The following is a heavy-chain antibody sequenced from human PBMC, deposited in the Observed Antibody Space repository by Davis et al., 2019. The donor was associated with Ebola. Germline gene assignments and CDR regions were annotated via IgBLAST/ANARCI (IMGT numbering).Heavy chain of an antibody. D-gene: IGHD4-11*01. Sequence: SETLSLTCTVSGGSVNSGSYYWTWIRQPPGKGLEWIGNVYYSGTTTYNPSLKSPVTISVDTSENQFSLNFISVTAADTAVYYCARDYSNYLPFDYWGQGTLVTVSS. V-gene: IGHV4-61*01. CDR2: VYYSGTT. CDR3: ARDYSNYLPFDY. J-gene: IGHJ4*02. CDR1: GGSVNSGSYY.